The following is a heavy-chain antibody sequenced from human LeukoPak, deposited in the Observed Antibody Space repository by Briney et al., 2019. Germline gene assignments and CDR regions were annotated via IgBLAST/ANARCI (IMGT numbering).Heavy chain of an antibody. V-gene: IGHV4-30-4*08. Sequence: SQTLSLTCTVSGGSISSGDYYWSWIRQPQGKGLEWIGYIYYSGSTYYNPSLKSRVTISVDTSKNQFSLKLSSVTAADTAVYYCARDLGGSSLLDYWGQGTLVTVSS. J-gene: IGHJ4*02. CDR1: GGSISSGDYY. CDR2: IYYSGST. D-gene: IGHD1-26*01. CDR3: ARDLGGSSLLDY.